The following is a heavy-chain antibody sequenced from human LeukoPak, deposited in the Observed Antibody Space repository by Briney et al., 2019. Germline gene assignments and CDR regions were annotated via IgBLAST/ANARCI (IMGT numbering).Heavy chain of an antibody. CDR3: AKVSSDYYDSSGYYVFGWFDP. V-gene: IGHV3-23*01. J-gene: IGHJ5*02. CDR1: GFTFSSYA. Sequence: PGGSLRLSCAASGFTFSSYAMSWVRQAPGKGLEWVSPISGSGGSTYYADSVKGRFTISRDNSKNTLYLQMNSLRAEDTAIYYCAKVSSDYYDSSGYYVFGWFDPWGQGTLVTVSS. CDR2: ISGSGGST. D-gene: IGHD3-22*01.